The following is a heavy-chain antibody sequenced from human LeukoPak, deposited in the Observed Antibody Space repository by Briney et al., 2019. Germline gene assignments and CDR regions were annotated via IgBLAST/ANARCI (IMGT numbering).Heavy chain of an antibody. J-gene: IGHJ6*02. CDR2: IIPILGIA. V-gene: IGHV1-69*04. CDR1: GGTFSSYA. D-gene: IGHD2-21*02. Sequence: GASVKVSCKASGGTFSSYAISWVRQAPGQGLEWMGRIIPILGIANYAQKFQGRVTITADKSTRTAYMELSSLRSEDTAVYYCASDHCDGGDCFATRYYGMDVWGQGTTVTVSS. CDR3: ASDHCDGGDCFATRYYGMDV.